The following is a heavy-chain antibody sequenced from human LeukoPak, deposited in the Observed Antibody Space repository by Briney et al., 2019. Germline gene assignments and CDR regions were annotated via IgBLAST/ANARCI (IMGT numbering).Heavy chain of an antibody. D-gene: IGHD6-19*01. J-gene: IGHJ4*02. V-gene: IGHV4-34*01. CDR2: INHSGST. Sequence: SETLSLTCAVSGGSISSGGYSWSWIRQPPGKGLEWIGEINHSGSTNYNPSLKSRVTISVDTSKNQFSLKLSSVTAADTAVYYCARGQYSSGWYVWPQVDYFDYWGQGTLVTVSS. CDR3: ARGQYSSGWYVWPQVDYFDY. CDR1: GGSISSGGYS.